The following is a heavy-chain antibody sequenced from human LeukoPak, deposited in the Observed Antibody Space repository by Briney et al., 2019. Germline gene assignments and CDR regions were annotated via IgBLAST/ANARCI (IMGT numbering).Heavy chain of an antibody. D-gene: IGHD5-18*01. V-gene: IGHV3-30*18. CDR2: ISYDGSNK. CDR3: AKARMRYSYDYYFDY. Sequence: GRSLRLSCAASGFTFSSYGMHWVRQAPGKGLEWVAVISYDGSNKYYADSVKGRSTISRDNSKNTLYLQMNSLRAEDTAVYYCAKARMRYSYDYYFDYWGQGTLVTVSS. J-gene: IGHJ4*02. CDR1: GFTFSSYG.